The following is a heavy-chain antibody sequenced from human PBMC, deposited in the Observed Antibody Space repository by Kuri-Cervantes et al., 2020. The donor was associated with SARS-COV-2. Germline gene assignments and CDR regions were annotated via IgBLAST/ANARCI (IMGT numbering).Heavy chain of an antibody. Sequence: GGSLRLSCAASGFTLSGHWIHWVRQAPGKGLVCVSRINHDGSYTNNADSVKGRFTLSRDNAKNMLFLQMNSLRAEDTAVYYCVRDGDHWNFDYWGQGTLVTVSS. CDR1: GFTLSGHW. J-gene: IGHJ4*02. V-gene: IGHV3-74*01. CDR3: VRDGDHWNFDY. CDR2: INHDGSYT. D-gene: IGHD1-1*01.